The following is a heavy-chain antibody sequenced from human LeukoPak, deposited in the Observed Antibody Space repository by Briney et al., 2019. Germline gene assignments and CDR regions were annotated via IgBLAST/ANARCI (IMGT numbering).Heavy chain of an antibody. D-gene: IGHD3-9*01. CDR2: ISSSGSTI. V-gene: IGHV3-11*01. J-gene: IGHJ4*02. CDR1: GFTFSDYY. CDR3: ARDGQSPDKN. Sequence: AGGSLTLSCAASGFTFSDYYMGWIRQAPGKGLEWVSYISSSGSTIYYADSVKGRFTISRDNAKNSLYLQMNSLRAEDTAVYYCARDGQSPDKNWSQGTLGTVSS.